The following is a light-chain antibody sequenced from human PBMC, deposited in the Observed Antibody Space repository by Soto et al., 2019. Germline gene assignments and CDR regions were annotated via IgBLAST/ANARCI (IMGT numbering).Light chain of an antibody. V-gene: IGKV3-15*01. CDR2: DAS. CDR1: QSVYSN. J-gene: IGKJ4*01. CDR3: QQYNHWPLT. Sequence: EIVMTQSPVTLSVSPGEGVTLSCRASQSVYSNLAWYQQKPGQAPRLLIYDASARATDIPARFSGSGSGPDFTLTVSRLQSEDFAVYYCQQYNHWPLTFGGGTKVEIK.